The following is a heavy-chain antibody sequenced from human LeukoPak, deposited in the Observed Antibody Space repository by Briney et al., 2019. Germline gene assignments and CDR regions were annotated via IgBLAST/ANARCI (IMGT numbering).Heavy chain of an antibody. J-gene: IGHJ4*02. CDR2: INHSGST. CDR1: GGSFSGYY. D-gene: IGHD1-14*01. V-gene: IGHV4-34*01. CDR3: ARGIGRTLDY. Sequence: NTSETLSLTCAVYGGSFSGYYWSWIRQPPGKGLEWIGEINHSGSTNYNPSHKSRVTISVDTSKNQFSLKLSSVTAADTAVYYCARGIGRTLDYWGQGTLVTVSS.